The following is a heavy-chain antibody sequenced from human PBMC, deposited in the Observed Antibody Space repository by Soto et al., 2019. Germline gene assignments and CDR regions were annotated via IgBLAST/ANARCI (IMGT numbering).Heavy chain of an antibody. D-gene: IGHD1-26*01. Sequence: QVQLVQSGSESMQPGASVKVSCKGSGYNFNSHSINWLRQAPGQGLEWMGWINPNTGNPTYEQGFTGRFVFSVDTSVRAVYLQIFRLKAVAFVVFYCARDRASGSFDYWGQGTLVTVSS. CDR1: GYNFNSHS. V-gene: IGHV7-4-1*01. CDR2: INPNTGNP. CDR3: ARDRASGSFDY. J-gene: IGHJ4*02.